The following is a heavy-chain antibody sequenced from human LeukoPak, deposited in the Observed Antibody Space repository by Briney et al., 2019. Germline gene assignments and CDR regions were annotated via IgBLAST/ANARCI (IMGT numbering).Heavy chain of an antibody. J-gene: IGHJ6*04. CDR1: GGSLNGYY. Sequence: SETLSLTCTVSGGSLNGYYWGWIRQPLGKGLECIGYIHSSEGTAHNASLKSRLTISLDTSKNQFSLTLSSVTAADTAVYYCARHVYGEGMVVWGKGTTVTVSS. CDR2: IHSSEGT. CDR3: ARHVYGEGMVV. D-gene: IGHD4-17*01. V-gene: IGHV4-59*08.